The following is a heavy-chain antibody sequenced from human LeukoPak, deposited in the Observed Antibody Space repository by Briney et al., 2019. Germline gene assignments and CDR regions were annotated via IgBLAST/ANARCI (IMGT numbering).Heavy chain of an antibody. Sequence: ASVKVSCKASGHTFTSYYMHWVRQAPGQGLEWMGIINPSGGSTSYAQKFQGRVTMTRDTSTSTVYMELSSLRSEDTAVYYCARDALPGFYGDYRHWFDPWGQGTLVTVSS. J-gene: IGHJ5*02. V-gene: IGHV1-46*03. CDR3: ARDALPGFYGDYRHWFDP. CDR1: GHTFTSYY. CDR2: INPSGGST. D-gene: IGHD4-17*01.